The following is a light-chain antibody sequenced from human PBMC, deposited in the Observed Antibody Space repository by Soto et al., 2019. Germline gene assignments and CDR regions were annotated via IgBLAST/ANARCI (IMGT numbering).Light chain of an antibody. CDR2: DVS. J-gene: IGLJ1*01. CDR1: SSDVGGYNY. CDR3: CSYAGSYTYV. V-gene: IGLV2-11*01. Sequence: QSALTQPRSVSGSPGQSVTISCTGTSSDVGGYNYVSWYQQHPGKAPELMIYDVSERPSGVPDRFSGSKSGNTASLTISGLQAEDDADYYCCSYAGSYTYVFGTGTKLTVL.